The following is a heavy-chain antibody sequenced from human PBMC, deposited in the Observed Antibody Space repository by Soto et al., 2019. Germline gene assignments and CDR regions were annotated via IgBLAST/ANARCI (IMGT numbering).Heavy chain of an antibody. CDR1: GFTVSNNY. D-gene: IGHD1-1*01. J-gene: IGHJ6*02. CDR3: ARDQHSGTGYNWNAPTGYYYGMDV. CDR2: IYSGGKT. Sequence: GGSLRLSCAVSGFTVSNNYMTWVRQAPGKGLEWVSIIYSGGKTYYTDSVKGRFTISRDSSKNTLYLQMNSLRAEDTAVYYCARDQHSGTGYNWNAPTGYYYGMDVWGQGTTVTVSS. V-gene: IGHV3-66*01.